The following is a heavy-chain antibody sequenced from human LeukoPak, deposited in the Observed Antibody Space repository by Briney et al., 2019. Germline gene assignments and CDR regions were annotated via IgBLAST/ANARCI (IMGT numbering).Heavy chain of an antibody. D-gene: IGHD6-19*01. J-gene: IGHJ5*02. CDR2: ISSSSSTI. Sequence: GGSLRLSCSASGFTFSNYSMNWVRQAPGKGLEWVSYISSSSSTIYYADSVKGRFTISRDNAKNSLYLQMNSLRAEDTAVYYCARDPSSGWYFGVWFDPWGQGTLVTVSS. CDR1: GFTFSNYS. CDR3: ARDPSSGWYFGVWFDP. V-gene: IGHV3-48*01.